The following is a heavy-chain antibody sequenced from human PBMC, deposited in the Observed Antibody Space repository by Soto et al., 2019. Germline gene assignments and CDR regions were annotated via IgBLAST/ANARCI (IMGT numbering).Heavy chain of an antibody. CDR2: INHSGST. J-gene: IGHJ6*02. CDR1: GGSFTSNNW. V-gene: IGHV4-4*02. CDR3: ARVLSYDILTGSPLEPRMDV. D-gene: IGHD3-9*01. Sequence: PSETLSLTWAVSGGSFTSNNWWTWVRQPPGQGLEWIGEINHSGSTNYNPSLKSRVTISVDTSKNQFSLKLSSVTAADTAVYYCARVLSYDILTGSPLEPRMDVWGQGTTVTVSS.